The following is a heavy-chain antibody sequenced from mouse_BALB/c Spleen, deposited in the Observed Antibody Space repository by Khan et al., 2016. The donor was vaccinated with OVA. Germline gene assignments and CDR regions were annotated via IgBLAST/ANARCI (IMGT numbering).Heavy chain of an antibody. D-gene: IGHD2-1*01. Sequence: EVQGVESGGGLVKPGGSLKLSCAASGFTFSTYAMSWVRQTPEKRLEWVATISSDGDYTYFPDNVTGRFPISRDKAKHTLCIQMNSLRSEDASMYYCARSPYGNFAYWCQGTLVTVSA. CDR3: ARSPYGNFAY. CDR1: GFTFSTYA. CDR2: ISSDGDYT. J-gene: IGHJ3*01. V-gene: IGHV5-9-3*01.